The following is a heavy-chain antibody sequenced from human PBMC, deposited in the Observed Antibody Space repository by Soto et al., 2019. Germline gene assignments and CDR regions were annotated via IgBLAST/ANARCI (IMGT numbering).Heavy chain of an antibody. V-gene: IGHV4-39*01. J-gene: IGHJ6*03. CDR3: ARTSVVVAYYYYMDV. CDR1: GGSISSSSYY. D-gene: IGHD2-15*01. CDR2: IYYSGST. Sequence: SETLSLTCTVSGGSISSSSYYWGWIRQPPGKGLEWIGSIYYSGSTYYNPSLKSRVTISVDTSKNQFSLKLSSVTAADTAVYYCARTSVVVAYYYYMDVWGKGTTVTVSS.